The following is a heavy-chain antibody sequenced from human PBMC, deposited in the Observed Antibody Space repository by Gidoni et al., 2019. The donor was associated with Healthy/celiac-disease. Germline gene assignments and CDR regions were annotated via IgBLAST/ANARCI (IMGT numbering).Heavy chain of an antibody. CDR2: IYIGCST. D-gene: IGHD6-13*01. V-gene: IGHV3-53*01. J-gene: IGHJ6*02. CDR1: GFAVSSND. Sequence: EVQLVESGGALIQPGGSVRRSCAASGFAVSSNDMSWFRQAPGKGLEWVSVIYIGCSTYSADSVKGRFTISRDNSKNTLYLQMNSLRAEDTAVYYCARGGEDSSSWLYYYYGMDVWGQGTTVTVSS. CDR3: ARGGEDSSSWLYYYYGMDV.